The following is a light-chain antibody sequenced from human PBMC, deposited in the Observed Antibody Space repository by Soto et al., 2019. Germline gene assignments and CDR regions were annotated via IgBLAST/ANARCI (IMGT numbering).Light chain of an antibody. J-gene: IGLJ2*01. CDR1: SSDVGGYNY. Sequence: QSARTQPPSAFGSPGQSVTISCTGTSSDVGGYNYVSWYQQHPGKAPKLMISEVSKRPSGVPDRFSGSKSGNTASLTVSGLQAEDEADYYCSSFAGNNNLVFGGGTKVTVL. V-gene: IGLV2-8*01. CDR2: EVS. CDR3: SSFAGNNNLV.